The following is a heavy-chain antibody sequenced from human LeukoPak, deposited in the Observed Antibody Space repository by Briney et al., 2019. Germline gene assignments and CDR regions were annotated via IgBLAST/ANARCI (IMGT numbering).Heavy chain of an antibody. CDR3: ARTSWYYDFWCGYPPWAFDI. D-gene: IGHD3-3*01. J-gene: IGHJ3*02. CDR1: GGSIISYY. Sequence: SETLSLTCTVSGGSIISYYWSWIRQPAGKGLEWIGRIYTSGSTNYNPSLKSRVTMSVDTSKNQFSLKLSSVTAADTDVYYCARTSWYYDFWCGYPPWAFDIWGQGTMVTVSS. V-gene: IGHV4-4*07. CDR2: IYTSGST.